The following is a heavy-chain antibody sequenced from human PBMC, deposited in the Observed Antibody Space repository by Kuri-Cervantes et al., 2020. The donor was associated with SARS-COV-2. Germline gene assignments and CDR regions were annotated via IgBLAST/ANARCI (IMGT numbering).Heavy chain of an antibody. CDR2: ISYDGSNK. J-gene: IGHJ5*02. V-gene: IGHV3-30*04. Sequence: GGSLRLSCAASGFTFSSYAMHWVRQAPGKGLEWVAVISYDGSNKYYADSVKGRFTISRDNSKNTLYLQMNSLSAEDTAVYYCAKGGPMVRGEIRNNWFDPWGQGTLVTCSS. CDR3: AKGGPMVRGEIRNNWFDP. CDR1: GFTFSSYA. D-gene: IGHD3-10*01.